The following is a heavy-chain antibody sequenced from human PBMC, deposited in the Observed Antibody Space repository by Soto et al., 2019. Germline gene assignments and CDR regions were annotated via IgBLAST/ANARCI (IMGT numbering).Heavy chain of an antibody. CDR2: IYSGGST. CDR3: ARFVQQWLGNYFDY. V-gene: IGHV3-53*01. J-gene: IGHJ4*02. CDR1: GFTVSSNY. Sequence: GVSLRLSCAASGFTVSSNYMSWVRQAPGKGLEWVSVIYSGGSTYYADSVKGRFTISRDNSKNTLYLQMNSLGAEDTAVYYCARFVQQWLGNYFDYWGQGTLVTVSS. D-gene: IGHD6-19*01.